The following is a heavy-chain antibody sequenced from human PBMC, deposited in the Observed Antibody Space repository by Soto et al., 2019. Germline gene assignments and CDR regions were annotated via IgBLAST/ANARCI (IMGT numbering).Heavy chain of an antibody. J-gene: IGHJ6*02. CDR2: ISYDGSNK. Sequence: PGGSLRLSCAASGFTFSSYGMHWVRQAPGKGLEWVAVISYDGSNKYYADSVKGRFTISRDNSKNTLYLQMNSLRAEDTAVYYCAKEFSGQWLAYYYYGMDVWGQGTTVTVSS. V-gene: IGHV3-30*18. CDR3: AKEFSGQWLAYYYYGMDV. CDR1: GFTFSSYG. D-gene: IGHD6-19*01.